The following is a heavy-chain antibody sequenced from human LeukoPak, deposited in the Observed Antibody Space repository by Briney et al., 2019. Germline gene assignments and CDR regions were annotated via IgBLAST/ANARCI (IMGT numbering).Heavy chain of an antibody. D-gene: IGHD3-16*01. CDR1: GGSFSGYS. CDR2: INHSGVN. CDR3: AKKKVDVMGNQYYYYYGLDV. Sequence: SETLSLTCAFYGGSFSGYSLTWIRQPPGKGLEWIGEINHSGVNHFNPSLKSRVTISADTSKKQVFLNLSSVTAADTAVYYCAKKKVDVMGNQYYYYYGLDVWGQGTTVTVSS. V-gene: IGHV4-34*01. J-gene: IGHJ6*02.